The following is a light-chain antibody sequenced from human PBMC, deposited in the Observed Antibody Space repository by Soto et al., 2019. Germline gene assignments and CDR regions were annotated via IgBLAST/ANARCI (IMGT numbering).Light chain of an antibody. Sequence: DIPLTQSPSFLSASVGDRVTITCRASQGISSYLAWYQQNPGKAPKLLIYVASTLQSGVPSRFSGSGSGTEFTLTISSLQPEDCATYYCQQLNSYPLTFGGGTKVEIK. V-gene: IGKV1-9*01. CDR3: QQLNSYPLT. J-gene: IGKJ4*01. CDR1: QGISSY. CDR2: VAS.